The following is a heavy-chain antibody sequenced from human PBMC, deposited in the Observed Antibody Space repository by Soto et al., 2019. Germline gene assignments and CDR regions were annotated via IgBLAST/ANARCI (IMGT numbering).Heavy chain of an antibody. CDR2: YTPIFGTV. Sequence: QVQLAQSGAEVKIPGSSVKVSCTSSGGTFRTAAVTWVRQAPGQGLEWVGGYTPIFGTVLYPQKFQDRVTITADESATTAYMELRNLTSEDTAIYYCARDPSGYSYFDFWGQGTLISVSS. J-gene: IGHJ4*02. CDR1: GGTFRTAA. D-gene: IGHD3-22*01. CDR3: ARDPSGYSYFDF. V-gene: IGHV1-69*01.